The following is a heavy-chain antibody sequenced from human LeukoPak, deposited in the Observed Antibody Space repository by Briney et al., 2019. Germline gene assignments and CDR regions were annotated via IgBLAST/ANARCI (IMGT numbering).Heavy chain of an antibody. D-gene: IGHD4-23*01. CDR1: GGSFSGYD. Sequence: SETLSLTRAVYGGSFSGYDWSWIRQPPGKGLEWIGEINHSGSTNYNPSLKSRVTISVDTSKNQFSLKLSSLTAADTAVYYCARGEDYGGKSRWFDPWGQGTLVTVSS. J-gene: IGHJ5*02. CDR3: ARGEDYGGKSRWFDP. V-gene: IGHV4-34*01. CDR2: INHSGST.